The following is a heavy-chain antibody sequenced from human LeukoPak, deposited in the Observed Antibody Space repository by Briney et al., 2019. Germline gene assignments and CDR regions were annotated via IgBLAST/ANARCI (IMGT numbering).Heavy chain of an antibody. CDR3: AKGYYDFWSALDY. V-gene: IGHV3-23*01. CDR2: ISGSGGST. D-gene: IGHD3-3*01. CDR1: EFTVSRNY. J-gene: IGHJ4*02. Sequence: GGSLRLSCAVSEFTVSRNYMSWVRQAPGKGLEWVSAISGSGGSTYYADSVKGRFTISRDNSKNTLYLQMNSLRAEDTAVYYCAKGYYDFWSALDYWGQGTLVTVSS.